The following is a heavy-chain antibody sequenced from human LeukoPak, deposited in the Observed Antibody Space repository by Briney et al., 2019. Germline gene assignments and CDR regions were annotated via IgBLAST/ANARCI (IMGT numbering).Heavy chain of an antibody. J-gene: IGHJ4*02. D-gene: IGHD3-16*02. Sequence: PGGSLRLSCAASGFTFSGYWMSWVRQAPGKGLEWVANIKQDGSEKYYVDSVKGRFTISRDNAKNSLYLQMNSLRAEDTAVYYCARANYDYVWGSYRTLYYFDYWGQGTLVTVSS. CDR2: IKQDGSEK. CDR3: ARANYDYVWGSYRTLYYFDY. CDR1: GFTFSGYW. V-gene: IGHV3-7*01.